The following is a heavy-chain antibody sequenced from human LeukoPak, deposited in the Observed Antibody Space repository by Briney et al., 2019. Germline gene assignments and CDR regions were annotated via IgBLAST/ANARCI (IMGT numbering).Heavy chain of an antibody. CDR3: ARANILTGSYGAFDI. V-gene: IGHV4-59*08. CDR2: ISYGGST. J-gene: IGHJ3*02. D-gene: IGHD3-9*01. Sequence: SETLSLTCIVSDDSSGGSFWSWIRQPPGKRLEWLGYISYGGSTNYNPSLKSRVTISVDTSKNQFSLRLSSVTAADTAVYYCARANILTGSYGAFDIWGQGTVVTVSS. CDR1: DDSSGGSF.